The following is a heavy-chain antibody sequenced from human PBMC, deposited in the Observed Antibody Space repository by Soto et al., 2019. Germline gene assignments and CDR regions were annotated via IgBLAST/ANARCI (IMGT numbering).Heavy chain of an antibody. D-gene: IGHD5-18*01. CDR1: GYTFTGYY. J-gene: IGHJ4*02. V-gene: IGHV1-2*04. CDR3: ARDATVSGIQLWFKIRAANYFDY. CDR2: INPNSGGT. Sequence: GASVTVSCQASGYTFTGYYMHWVRQAPGQGLEWMGWINPNSGGTNYAQKFQGWVTMTRDTSISTAYMELSRLRSDDTAVYYCARDATVSGIQLWFKIRAANYFDYWGQGTLVTVSS.